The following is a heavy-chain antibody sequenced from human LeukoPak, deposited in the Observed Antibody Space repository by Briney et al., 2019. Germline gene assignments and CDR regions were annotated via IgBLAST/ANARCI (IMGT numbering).Heavy chain of an antibody. CDR2: MNPNSGNR. Sequence: ASVKVSCKASGYTFTNYDINWVRQATGQGLEWMGYMNPNSGNRVYAQKFQGRVTITTNTSISTAYMALSSLRSEDTALSYCAREGLDIWGQGTMVTVSS. J-gene: IGHJ3*02. CDR3: AREGLDI. V-gene: IGHV1-8*03. CDR1: GYTFTNYD. D-gene: IGHD2-21*01.